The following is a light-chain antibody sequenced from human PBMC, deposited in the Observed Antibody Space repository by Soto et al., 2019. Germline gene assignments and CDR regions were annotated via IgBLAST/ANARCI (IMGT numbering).Light chain of an antibody. CDR3: QQYGSSPTWT. Sequence: EIVLTQSPGTLSLSPGVRATLSCRASQSVSSNYLAWYQQKPGQAPRLLIYGASSRATGIPDRFSGSGSGTAFTLTISRLEPEDFAVYYCQQYGSSPTWTFGQGTKVEIK. J-gene: IGKJ1*01. CDR2: GAS. CDR1: QSVSSNY. V-gene: IGKV3-20*01.